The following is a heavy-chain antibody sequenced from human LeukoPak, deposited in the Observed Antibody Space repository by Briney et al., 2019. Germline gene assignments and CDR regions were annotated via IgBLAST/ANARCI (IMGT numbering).Heavy chain of an antibody. CDR1: GGSISSYY. CDR2: IYYSGST. D-gene: IGHD6-19*01. V-gene: IGHV4-59*01. CDR3: AGNGAVAVNWFEP. J-gene: IGHJ5*02. Sequence: SETLSLTCTVSGGSISSYYWSWIRQPPGKGLEWIGYIYYSGSTNYNPSLKSRVTISVDTSKNQFSLKLSSVTAADTAVYYCAGNGAVAVNWFEPWGQGTLVTVSS.